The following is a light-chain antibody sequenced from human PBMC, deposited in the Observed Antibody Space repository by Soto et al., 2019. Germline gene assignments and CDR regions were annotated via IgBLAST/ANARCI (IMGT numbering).Light chain of an antibody. CDR2: WAF. Sequence: DIVMTQSPDSLAVSLGERATFKGKSSHSLLYTSDNNNYLGWYQVKPGQPPRLLIYWAFNRQPGVPDRFSGSGSGTDFAFTITSLQAEDVAVYYCQQYYNTPYPFGQGTKLEIK. CDR1: HSLLYTSDNNNY. CDR3: QQYYNTPYP. V-gene: IGKV4-1*01. J-gene: IGKJ2*01.